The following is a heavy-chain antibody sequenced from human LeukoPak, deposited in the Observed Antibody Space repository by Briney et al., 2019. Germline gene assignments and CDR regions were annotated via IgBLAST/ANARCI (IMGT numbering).Heavy chain of an antibody. D-gene: IGHD1-26*01. J-gene: IGHJ4*02. CDR2: IKQDGSEK. CDR3: AREDGSFDY. CDR1: GFTFSYYW. Sequence: PGGSLRLSCAASGFTFSYYWMSRVRQAPGKGLEWVADIKQDGSEKYYVDSVKGRFTISRDNAKNSLYLQMNSLRAEDTAVYYCAREDGSFDYWGQGTLVTVSS. V-gene: IGHV3-7*01.